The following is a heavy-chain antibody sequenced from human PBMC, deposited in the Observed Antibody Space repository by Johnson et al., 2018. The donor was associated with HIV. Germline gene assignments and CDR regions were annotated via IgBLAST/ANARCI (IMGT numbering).Heavy chain of an antibody. CDR2: IGNVGDT. J-gene: IGHJ3*02. D-gene: IGHD7-27*01. V-gene: IGHV3-13*01. CDR1: GFTFSSYD. CDR3: ARRNGEIHAFDI. Sequence: MQLVESGGDMVQPGGSLRLSCAASGFTFSSYDMHWVRQAPGKGLEWVSAIGNVGDTYYPGSFKGRFTISRENAKNSLYLQMNSLRAGDTAVYYCARRNGEIHAFDIWGQGTMVTVSS.